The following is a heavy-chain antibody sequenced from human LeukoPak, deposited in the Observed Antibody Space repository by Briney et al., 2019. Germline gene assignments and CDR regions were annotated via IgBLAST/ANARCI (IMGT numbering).Heavy chain of an antibody. Sequence: GSLRLSCAASGFTFSSYAMSWVRQAPGKGLEWVSAISGSGGSTYYADSEKGRFTISRDNSKNALYLQMNSLSAEDTAVYYCATNNCGGDCYSGEEYFQHWGQGTLVTVSS. CDR3: ATNNCGGDCYSGEEYFQH. V-gene: IGHV3-23*01. D-gene: IGHD2-21*01. CDR1: GFTFSSYA. J-gene: IGHJ1*01. CDR2: ISGSGGST.